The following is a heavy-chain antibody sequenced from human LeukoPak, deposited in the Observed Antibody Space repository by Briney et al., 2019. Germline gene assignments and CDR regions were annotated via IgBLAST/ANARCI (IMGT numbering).Heavy chain of an antibody. D-gene: IGHD1-20*01. CDR3: ARRAQGPNWNDRNWFDP. CDR1: GSSFTSYW. V-gene: IGHV5-51*01. J-gene: IGHJ5*02. CDR2: IYPGDSDT. Sequence: GESLKISCKGSGSSFTSYWIAWVRQMPGKGLEWMGIIYPGDSDTRYSPSFQGQVTISADKSINTAYLQWSSLKASDTAMYYCARRAQGPNWNDRNWFDPWGQGTLVTVFS.